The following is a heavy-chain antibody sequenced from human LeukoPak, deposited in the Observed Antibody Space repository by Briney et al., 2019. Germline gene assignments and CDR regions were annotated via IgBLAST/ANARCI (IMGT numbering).Heavy chain of an antibody. CDR3: ARENWSIDY. CDR1: GFTFTTYY. CDR2: INQDGSQA. Sequence: SGGSLRLSCAASGFTFTTYYMTWVRQAPGKGLEWVANINQDGSQAYYVDSVKGRLTFSRDNAKNSVYLQMNSLKAEDTAVYYCARENWSIDYWGQGTLVTLSS. D-gene: IGHD1-1*01. V-gene: IGHV3-7*01. J-gene: IGHJ4*02.